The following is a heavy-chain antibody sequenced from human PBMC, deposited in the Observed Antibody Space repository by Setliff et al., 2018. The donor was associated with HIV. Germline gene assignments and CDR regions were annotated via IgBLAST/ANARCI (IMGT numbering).Heavy chain of an antibody. V-gene: IGHV1-69*11. Sequence: SVKVSCKASGHTPRHYGINWIRQAPGQGLEWVGSLIPVLGEPHYAPRFQGRVTITADDSTNTAYLELSNLRFDDTATYYCARGVLYGLSEYWGTGSQVTVSS. CDR3: ARGVLYGLSEY. D-gene: IGHD3-10*01. J-gene: IGHJ4*02. CDR1: GHTPRHYG. CDR2: LIPVLGEP.